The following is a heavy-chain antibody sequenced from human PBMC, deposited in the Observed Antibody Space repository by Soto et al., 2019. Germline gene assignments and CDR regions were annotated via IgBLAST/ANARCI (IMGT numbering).Heavy chain of an antibody. Sequence: QVLESGGGLVQPGGSRRLSCTASGFIFRTYAMYWVRQAPGRGLEWGAGISSTGATTGYAASVQGRFNISRDNSKNTLSLQMQSLRADDTAVYYCGGVVDHHFYGMDVWGQGATVTVSS. J-gene: IGHJ6*02. CDR1: GFIFRTYA. CDR2: ISSTGATT. D-gene: IGHD3-10*01. CDR3: GGVVDHHFYGMDV. V-gene: IGHV3-23*01.